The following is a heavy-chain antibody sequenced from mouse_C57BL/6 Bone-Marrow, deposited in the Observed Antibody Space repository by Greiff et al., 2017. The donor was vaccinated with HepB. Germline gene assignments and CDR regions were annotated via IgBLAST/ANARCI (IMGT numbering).Heavy chain of an antibody. J-gene: IGHJ3*01. Sequence: EVKLVESGGGLVQPGGSLKLSCAASGFTFSDYYMYWVRQTPEKRLEWVAYISNGGGSTYYPDTVKGRFTISRDNAKNTLYLQMSRLKSEDTAMYYGARQGYDDDQAGFAYWGQGTRVTVSA. CDR3: ARQGYDDDQAGFAY. V-gene: IGHV5-12*01. CDR1: GFTFSDYY. CDR2: ISNGGGST. D-gene: IGHD2-4*01.